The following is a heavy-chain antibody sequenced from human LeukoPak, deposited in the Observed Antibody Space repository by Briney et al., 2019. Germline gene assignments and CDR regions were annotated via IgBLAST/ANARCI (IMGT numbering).Heavy chain of an antibody. CDR2: VIAIFGRV. CDR1: RGTFSSYG. Sequence: SVKVSCKASRGTFSSYGISWVRQAPGQGLEWMGGVIAIFGRVKYGQKFQGRATTTTDESTSTAYMELSSLTSEDTGVYYCARGELGDSSGFSFFDYWGQGTLVTVSS. CDR3: ARGELGDSSGFSFFDY. V-gene: IGHV1-69*05. J-gene: IGHJ4*02. D-gene: IGHD3-22*01.